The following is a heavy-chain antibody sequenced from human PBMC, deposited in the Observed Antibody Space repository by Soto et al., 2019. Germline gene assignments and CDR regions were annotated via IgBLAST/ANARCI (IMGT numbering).Heavy chain of an antibody. CDR3: ARERSTVVTRPDAFDI. Sequence: GGSLRLSCAASGFTFSSYAMSWVRQAPGKGLEWVSAISGSGGSTYYADSVKGRFTISRDNSKNTLYLQMNSLRAEDTAVYYCARERSTVVTRPDAFDIWGQGTMVTVSS. CDR1: GFTFSSYA. CDR2: ISGSGGST. D-gene: IGHD4-17*01. J-gene: IGHJ3*02. V-gene: IGHV3-23*01.